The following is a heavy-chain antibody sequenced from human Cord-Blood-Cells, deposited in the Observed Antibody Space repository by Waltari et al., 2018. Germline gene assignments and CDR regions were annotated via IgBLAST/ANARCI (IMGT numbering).Heavy chain of an antibody. V-gene: IGHV4-34*01. J-gene: IGHJ6*02. CDR2: INQSGST. CDR1: GGSFSGYY. D-gene: IGHD2-2*02. Sequence: QVQLQQWGAGLLKPSETLSLTCAVYGGSFSGYYWSWIRQPPGKGLEWIGEINQSGSTNYNPSLKSRVTISVDTSKNQFSLKLSSVTAADTAVYYCARGSVVVPAAIRFHYYYGMDVWGQGTTVTVSS. CDR3: ARGSVVVPAAIRFHYYYGMDV.